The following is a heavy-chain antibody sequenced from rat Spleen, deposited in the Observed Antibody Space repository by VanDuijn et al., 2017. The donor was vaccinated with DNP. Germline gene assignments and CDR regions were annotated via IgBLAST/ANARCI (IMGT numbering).Heavy chain of an antibody. CDR3: TRDDIGTTRFDY. V-gene: IGHV2-6*01. D-gene: IGHD1-5*01. CDR2: ISSGGST. Sequence: QVQLKESGPGLVQPSQTLSLTCTVAGFSLTSSNVHWVRQPPGKGLEWIAAISSGGSTYYNSALKSRLSISRDTSKSQVFLKMNSLQTEDTAIYFCTRDDIGTTRFDYWGQGVMVTVSS. CDR1: GFSLTSSN. J-gene: IGHJ2*01.